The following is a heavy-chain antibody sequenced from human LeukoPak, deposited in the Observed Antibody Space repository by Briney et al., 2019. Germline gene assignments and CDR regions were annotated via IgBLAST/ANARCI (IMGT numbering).Heavy chain of an antibody. Sequence: ASVKVSCKASGYTFTGYYIHWVRQAPGQGLEWMGWINPNSGGTNYAQKFQGRVTMTRDTSICTAYMELSRLRSDDTAVYYCARETAMVHDFDYWGQGTLVTVSS. V-gene: IGHV1-2*02. J-gene: IGHJ4*02. CDR2: INPNSGGT. CDR1: GYTFTGYY. CDR3: ARETAMVHDFDY. D-gene: IGHD5-18*01.